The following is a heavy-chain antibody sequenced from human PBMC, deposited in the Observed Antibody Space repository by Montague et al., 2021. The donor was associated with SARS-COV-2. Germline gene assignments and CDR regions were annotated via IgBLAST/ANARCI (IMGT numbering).Heavy chain of an antibody. J-gene: IGHJ4*01. CDR3: ARGSEYYYHPFDY. V-gene: IGHV4-4*07. CDR1: GASMSGYH. CDR2: IYSNGDA. D-gene: IGHD2/OR15-2a*01. Sequence: SETLSLTCTVSGASMSGYHWSWIRQPAGTALDWIGRIYSNGDATYNPSLKSRLTMSVDTSERQFSLKMTSVSAADTAIYYCARGSEYYYHPFDYWGHGNLVTVSS.